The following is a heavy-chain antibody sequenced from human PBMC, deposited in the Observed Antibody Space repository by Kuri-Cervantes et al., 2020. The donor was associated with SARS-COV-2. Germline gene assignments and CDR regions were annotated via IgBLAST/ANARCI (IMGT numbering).Heavy chain of an antibody. CDR1: GFTFSSYS. Sequence: GESLKISCAASGFTFSSYSMNWVRQAPGKGLEWVSSISSSSSYIYYADSVKGRFTISRDNAENSLYLQMDSLRAEDTAVYYCAGDCSGGSCHFDYWGQGTLVTVSS. CDR2: ISSSSSYI. J-gene: IGHJ4*02. CDR3: AGDCSGGSCHFDY. V-gene: IGHV3-21*01. D-gene: IGHD2-15*01.